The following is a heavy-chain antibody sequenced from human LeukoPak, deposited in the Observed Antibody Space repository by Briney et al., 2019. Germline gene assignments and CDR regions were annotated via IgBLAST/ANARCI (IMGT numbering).Heavy chain of an antibody. CDR2: INPKSGDT. Sequence: ASVKVSCKTSGYTFTDYYIHWVRQAPGQGLEWMGCINPKSGDTNYAHKFKGRVTMTRDTSITTGYMQLSRLGSDDTAVYYCAREWESSMIVMFRYWGQGTQVTVSS. J-gene: IGHJ4*02. CDR3: AREWESSMIVMFRY. CDR1: GYTFTDYY. V-gene: IGHV1-2*07. D-gene: IGHD3-22*01.